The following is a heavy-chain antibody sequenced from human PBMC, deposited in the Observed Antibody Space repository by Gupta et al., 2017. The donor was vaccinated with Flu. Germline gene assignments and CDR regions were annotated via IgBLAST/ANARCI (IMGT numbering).Heavy chain of an antibody. CDR1: GFTFSSYS. CDR2: ISSSSSYI. V-gene: IGHV3-21*01. CDR3: ARDLTPGLRWYGVDGRYFDY. J-gene: IGHJ4*02. Sequence: EVQLVESGGGLVKPGESLRLSCAASGFTFSSYSMNWVRQAPGKGLEWVSSISSSSSYIYYADSVKGRFTISRDNAKNSLYLQMNSLRAEDTAVYYCARDLTPGLRWYGVDGRYFDYWGQGTLVTVSS. D-gene: IGHD4-23*01.